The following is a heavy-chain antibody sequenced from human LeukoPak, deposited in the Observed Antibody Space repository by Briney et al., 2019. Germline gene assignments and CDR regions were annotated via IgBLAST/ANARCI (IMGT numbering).Heavy chain of an antibody. D-gene: IGHD2/OR15-2a*01. J-gene: IGHJ6*04. CDR1: GFTFSSYS. CDR2: ISSSSSYI. CDR3: ARDTERSPSIMDV. V-gene: IGHV3-21*01. Sequence: PGGSLRLSCAASGFTFSSYSMNWVRQAPGKGLEWVSSISSSSSYIYYADSVKGRFTISRDNAKNSLYLQMNSLRPEDTAVYYCARDTERSPSIMDVWGKGTTVTVSS.